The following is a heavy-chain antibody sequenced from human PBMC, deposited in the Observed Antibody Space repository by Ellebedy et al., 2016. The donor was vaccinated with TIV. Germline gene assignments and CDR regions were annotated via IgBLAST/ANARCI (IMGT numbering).Heavy chain of an antibody. CDR1: GYPFSSYG. V-gene: IGHV1-18*01. J-gene: IGHJ4*02. CDR3: ARGLGTTMVTRFDH. CDR2: ISGFNGAT. D-gene: IGHD4-23*01. Sequence: AASVKVSCKAFGYPFSSYGVSWVRQAPGQGLEWMGWISGFNGATIYAQKFQGRVTMTTDVSTSTAYLELKRLRSNDTAVFYCARGLGTTMVTRFDHWGQGTLVTVSS.